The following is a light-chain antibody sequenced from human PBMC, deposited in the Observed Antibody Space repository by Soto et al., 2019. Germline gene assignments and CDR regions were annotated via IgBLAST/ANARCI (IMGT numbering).Light chain of an antibody. CDR2: RHD. Sequence: QSVLTQPPSASATPGQRVIISCSGRRSNIGTNSVSWYQQVPGMAPKLLIYRHDQRPSGVPDRVSGSKSGTAASLAISAVQSEDEADYYCASWDDGLSGWVFGGGTQLTVL. J-gene: IGLJ3*02. V-gene: IGLV1-44*01. CDR3: ASWDDGLSGWV. CDR1: RSNIGTNS.